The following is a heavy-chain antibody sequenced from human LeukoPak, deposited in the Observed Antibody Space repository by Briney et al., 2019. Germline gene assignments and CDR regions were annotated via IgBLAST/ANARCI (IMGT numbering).Heavy chain of an antibody. D-gene: IGHD2-2*01. V-gene: IGHV1-18*01. CDR3: ASTQYCSSTSCPSSY. J-gene: IGHJ4*02. CDR2: ISAYNGNT. CDR1: GYTFTSYG. Sequence: ASVKVSCKASGYTFTSYGISWVRQAPGQGLEWMGWISAYNGNTNYAQKLQGRVTMTTDTSTSTVYMELRSLRSDDTAVYYCASTQYCSSTSCPSSYWGQGTLVTVSS.